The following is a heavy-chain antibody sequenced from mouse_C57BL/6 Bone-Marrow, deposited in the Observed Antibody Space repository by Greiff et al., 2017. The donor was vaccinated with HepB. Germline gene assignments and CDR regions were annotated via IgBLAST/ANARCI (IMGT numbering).Heavy chain of an antibody. V-gene: IGHV1-82*01. D-gene: IGHD2-2*01. Sequence: QVQLQQSGPELVKPGASVKISCKASGYAFSSSWMNWVKQRPGKGLEWIGRIYPGDGDTNYNGKFKGKATLTADKSSSTAYMQLSSLTSEDSAVYFCARGGGYDGDYWGQGTTLTVSS. CDR3: ARGGGYDGDY. CDR2: IYPGDGDT. J-gene: IGHJ2*01. CDR1: GYAFSSSW.